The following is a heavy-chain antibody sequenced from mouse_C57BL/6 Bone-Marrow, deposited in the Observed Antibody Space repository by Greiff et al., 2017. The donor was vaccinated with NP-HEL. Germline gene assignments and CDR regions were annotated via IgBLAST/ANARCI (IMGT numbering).Heavy chain of an antibody. CDR1: GYAFTSYL. V-gene: IGHV1-54*01. J-gene: IGHJ2*01. Sequence: QVQLQQSGAELVRPGTSVKVSCKASGYAFTSYLIEWVKQRPGQGLEWIGVINPGSGGTNYNEKFKGKATLTVDKSSSTAYMQLSSLTSEDAAYYFSASAMVTRDYWGQGTTLTVSS. CDR3: ASAMVTRDY. CDR2: INPGSGGT. D-gene: IGHD2-2*01.